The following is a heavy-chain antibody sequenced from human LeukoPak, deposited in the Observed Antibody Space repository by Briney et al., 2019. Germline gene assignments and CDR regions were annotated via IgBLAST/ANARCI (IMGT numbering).Heavy chain of an antibody. D-gene: IGHD5-18*01. J-gene: IGHJ3*02. V-gene: IGHV3-9*03. CDR1: GFIFDDSA. Sequence: SLRLSYAASGFIFDDSAMRSVRQARGKGLEWVSGVSWKSGSICYADCVKGRFTISRDNAKNSQYVQMNSLRAEDMALYYCAKVRLGYSYGYGDDAFDIWGQGTIVTGSS. CDR2: VSWKSGSI. CDR3: AKVRLGYSYGYGDDAFDI.